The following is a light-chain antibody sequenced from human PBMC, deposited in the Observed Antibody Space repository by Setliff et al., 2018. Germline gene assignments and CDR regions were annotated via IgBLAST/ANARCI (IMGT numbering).Light chain of an antibody. V-gene: IGLV1-40*01. CDR2: GNS. CDR1: SSNIGAGYD. Sequence: VLTQPPSVSGAPGQRVTISCTGSSSNIGAGYDVHWYQQLPGTAPKLLIYGNSNRPSGVSNRFSGSKSGNTASLTISGLQAEDEADYYCSSYTGTYVFGSGTKVTVL. CDR3: SSYTGTYV. J-gene: IGLJ1*01.